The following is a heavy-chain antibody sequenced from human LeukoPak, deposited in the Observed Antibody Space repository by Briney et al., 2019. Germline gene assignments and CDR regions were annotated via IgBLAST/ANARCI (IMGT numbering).Heavy chain of an antibody. V-gene: IGHV3-21*04. CDR1: GFTFRSYS. J-gene: IGHJ5*02. CDR3: ASVSRWALNHNPHH. D-gene: IGHD1-14*01. Sequence: GGSLRLSCAASGFTFRSYSMNWVRQAPGKGREGVSSISRRNSYIYYADSVKGRFTISRDNAKNSLYLQMTSLRAHHTPVYYCASVSRWALNHNPHHWGQGPLVPVPS. CDR2: ISRRNSYI.